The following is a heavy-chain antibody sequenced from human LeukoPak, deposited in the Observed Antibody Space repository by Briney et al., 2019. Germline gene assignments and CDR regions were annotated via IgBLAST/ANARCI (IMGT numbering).Heavy chain of an antibody. CDR1: GFTFSSYW. J-gene: IGHJ4*02. D-gene: IGHD6-19*01. CDR3: ARSRLYSSGWYGFDY. V-gene: IGHV3-7*02. CDR2: IKQDGSEK. Sequence: GGSLRLSCAASGFTFSSYWMTWVRQAPGKGLEWVANIKQDGSEKNYVDSVKGRFTISRDNAKHSLYLQMNSLRVEDTAVYYCARSRLYSSGWYGFDYWGQGTLVTVSS.